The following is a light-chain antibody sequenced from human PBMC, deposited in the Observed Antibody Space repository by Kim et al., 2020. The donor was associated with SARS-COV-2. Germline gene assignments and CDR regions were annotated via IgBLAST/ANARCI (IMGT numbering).Light chain of an antibody. CDR3: QQRSNWPPWT. J-gene: IGKJ1*01. Sequence: SPVERAPLSCRTSQSVSSYLSWYQQKPVQAPRLLIYDASNRATGIPARFSGSGSGTDFTLTISSLEPEDFAVYYCQQRSNWPPWTFGQGTKVEIK. CDR1: QSVSSY. CDR2: DAS. V-gene: IGKV3-11*01.